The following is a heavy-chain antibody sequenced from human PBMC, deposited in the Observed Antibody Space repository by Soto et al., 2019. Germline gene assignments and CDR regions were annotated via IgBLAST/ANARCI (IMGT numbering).Heavy chain of an antibody. Sequence: QIQLLQSGAEVKKPGASVKVSCKTSGYTFTNDDISRVRQAPGQGLEWMGWISAYNGDTKYAQNVQDRVTLTTDTSTSTAYMDLRSLRSDDTAVYYCARASSGPDYWGQGTLVTVSS. J-gene: IGHJ4*02. CDR2: ISAYNGDT. D-gene: IGHD6-19*01. V-gene: IGHV1-18*01. CDR1: GYTFTNDD. CDR3: ARASSGPDY.